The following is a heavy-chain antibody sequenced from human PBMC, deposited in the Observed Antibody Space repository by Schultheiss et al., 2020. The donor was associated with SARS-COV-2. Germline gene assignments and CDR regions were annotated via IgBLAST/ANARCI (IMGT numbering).Heavy chain of an antibody. D-gene: IGHD2-2*01. CDR3: ARADIVVVPAPYYYYYYMDV. V-gene: IGHV1-69*02. CDR2: IIPILGIA. Sequence: SVKVSCKASGGTFSSYTISWVRQAPGQGLEWMGRIIPILGIANYAQKFQGRVTITADKSTSTAYMELSSLRSEDTAVYYCARADIVVVPAPYYYYYYMDVWGKGTTVTVSS. J-gene: IGHJ6*03. CDR1: GGTFSSYT.